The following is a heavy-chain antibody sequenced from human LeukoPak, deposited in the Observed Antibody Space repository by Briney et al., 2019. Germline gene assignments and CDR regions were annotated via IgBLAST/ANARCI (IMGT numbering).Heavy chain of an antibody. V-gene: IGHV4-59*01. CDR2: IYYSGST. J-gene: IGHJ4*02. CDR1: GGSISSYY. D-gene: IGHD2-2*01. Sequence: SETLSLTCTVPGGSISSYYWSWIRQPPGKGLEWIGYIYYSGSTNYNPSLKSRVTISVDTSKNQFSLKLSSVTAADTAVYYCARTCSSTSCYFDYWGQGTLVTVSS. CDR3: ARTCSSTSCYFDY.